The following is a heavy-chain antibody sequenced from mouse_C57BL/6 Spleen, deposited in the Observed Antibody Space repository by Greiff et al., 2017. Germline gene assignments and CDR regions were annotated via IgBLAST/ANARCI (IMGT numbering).Heavy chain of an antibody. V-gene: IGHV3-5*01. CDR3: ARFYDDYYFDY. Sequence: EVQLQQSGPGLVKPSQTVFLTCTVTGISITTGNYRWSWIRQFPGNKLEWIGYIYYSGTITYNPSLTSRTTITRDTPKNQFFLEMNSLTAEDTATYYCARFYDDYYFDYWGQGTTLTVSS. CDR1: GISITTGNYR. CDR2: IYYSGTI. J-gene: IGHJ2*01. D-gene: IGHD2-3*01.